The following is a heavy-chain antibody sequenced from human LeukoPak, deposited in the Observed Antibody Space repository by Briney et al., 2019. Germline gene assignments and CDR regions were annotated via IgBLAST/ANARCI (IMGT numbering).Heavy chain of an antibody. CDR3: ARTGSLWFGELFY. CDR2: IHPKSEGT. J-gene: IGHJ4*02. CDR1: GYTCTSYY. Sequence: ASVKVSCKASGYTCTSYYMHWVQQAPGQALEWMGWIHPKSEGTNYAQKFKGRVTMTRDTSISTAYMELSRLRSDDTAVYYCARTGSLWFGELFYWGQGTLVTVSS. V-gene: IGHV1-2*02. D-gene: IGHD3-10*01.